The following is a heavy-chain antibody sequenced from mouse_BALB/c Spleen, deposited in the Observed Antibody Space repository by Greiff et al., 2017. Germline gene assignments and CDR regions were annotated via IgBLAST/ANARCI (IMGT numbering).Heavy chain of an antibody. V-gene: IGHV1-87*01. J-gene: IGHJ4*01. Sequence: VKLVESGAELARPGASVKLSCKASGYTFTSYWMQWVKQRPGQGLEWIGAIYPGDGDTRYTQKFKGKATLTADKSSSTAYMQLSSLASEDSAVYYCARLYGYAMDYWGQGTSVTVSS. CDR3: ARLYGYAMDY. CDR1: GYTFTSYW. CDR2: IYPGDGDT. D-gene: IGHD1-1*01.